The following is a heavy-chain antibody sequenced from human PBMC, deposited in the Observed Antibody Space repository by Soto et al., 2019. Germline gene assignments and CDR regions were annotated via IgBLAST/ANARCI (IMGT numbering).Heavy chain of an antibody. CDR2: INPNSGGT. Sequence: GASVKVSCKASGYTFTGCYMHWVRQAPGQGLEWMGWINPNSGGTNYAQKFQGRVTMTRDTSISTDYMELSRLRSDDTAVYYCARDREMATGDYWGQGTLVTVSS. CDR1: GYTFTGCY. D-gene: IGHD5-12*01. J-gene: IGHJ4*02. V-gene: IGHV1-2*02. CDR3: ARDREMATGDY.